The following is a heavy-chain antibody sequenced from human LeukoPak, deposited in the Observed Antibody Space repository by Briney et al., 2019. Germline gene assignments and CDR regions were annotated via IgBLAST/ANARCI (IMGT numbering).Heavy chain of an antibody. CDR1: GGSISSYY. D-gene: IGHD3-10*01. Sequence: PSETLSLTCTVSGGSISSYYWSWIRQPPGKGLEWIGYIYTSGSTNYNPSLKSRVTISVDRSKNQFSLKLSSVTAADTAVYYCARLRGDYFDYWGQGTLVTVSS. J-gene: IGHJ4*02. CDR2: IYTSGST. CDR3: ARLRGDYFDY. V-gene: IGHV4-4*09.